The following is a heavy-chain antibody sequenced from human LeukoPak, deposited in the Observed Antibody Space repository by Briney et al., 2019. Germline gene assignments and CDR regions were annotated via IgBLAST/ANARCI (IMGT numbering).Heavy chain of an antibody. Sequence: WASVKVSCKASGGTFSSYAISWVRQAPGQGLEWMGRIIPILGIANYAQKFQGRVTITADKSTSTAYMELSSLRSEDTAVYYCARAAASYYYDSSGYYLDYWGQGTLVTVSS. J-gene: IGHJ4*02. V-gene: IGHV1-69*04. D-gene: IGHD3-22*01. CDR1: GGTFSSYA. CDR2: IIPILGIA. CDR3: ARAAASYYYDSSGYYLDY.